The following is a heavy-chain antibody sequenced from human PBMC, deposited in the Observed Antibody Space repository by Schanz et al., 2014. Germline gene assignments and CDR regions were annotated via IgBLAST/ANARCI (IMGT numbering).Heavy chain of an antibody. D-gene: IGHD3-22*01. V-gene: IGHV3-23*01. Sequence: EVQLLESGGGLVQPGGSLRLSCAASGFTFSAYAMTWVRQIPGKGLEWVSAISASGGTTYYADSVKGRFTISRDNSKNTLYLQMNRLRAEDTAVYYCAKDRSWDYDSSGYFDYWGQGTLVTVSS. CDR2: ISASGGTT. CDR1: GFTFSAYA. J-gene: IGHJ4*02. CDR3: AKDRSWDYDSSGYFDY.